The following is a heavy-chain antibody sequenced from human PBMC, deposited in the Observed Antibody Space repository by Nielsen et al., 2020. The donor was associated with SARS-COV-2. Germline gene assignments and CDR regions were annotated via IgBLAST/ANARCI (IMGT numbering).Heavy chain of an antibody. CDR3: ARVRLTMIVVVDAFDI. CDR1: GGSISSYY. Sequence: SETLSLTCTVSGGSISSYYWSWIRQPPGKGLEWIGYIYYSGSTYYNPSLKSRVTISVDTSKNQFSLKLSSVTAADTAVYYCARVRLTMIVVVDAFDIWGQGTMVTVSS. V-gene: IGHV4-59*12. D-gene: IGHD3-22*01. J-gene: IGHJ3*02. CDR2: IYYSGST.